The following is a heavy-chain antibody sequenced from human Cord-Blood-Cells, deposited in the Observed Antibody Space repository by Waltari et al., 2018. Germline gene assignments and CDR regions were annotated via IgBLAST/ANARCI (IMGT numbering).Heavy chain of an antibody. CDR2: IYYSGST. J-gene: IGHJ6*02. V-gene: IGHV4-39*01. CDR3: ARAGYSSSYYYYGMDV. Sequence: QLQLQESGPGLVKPSETLSLTCTVSGGSISSSSYSWGWIRQPPGKGLEWIGSIYYSGSTYYNPSLKSRVTISVDTSKNQFSLKLSSVTAADTAVYYCARAGYSSSYYYYGMDVWGQGTTVTVSS. CDR1: GGSISSSSYS. D-gene: IGHD6-13*01.